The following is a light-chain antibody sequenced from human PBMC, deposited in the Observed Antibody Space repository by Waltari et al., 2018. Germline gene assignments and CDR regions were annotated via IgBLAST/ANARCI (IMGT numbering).Light chain of an antibody. CDR1: SGDVGHYDY. V-gene: IGLV2-14*03. J-gene: IGLJ1*01. CDR3: SSYTSSSTLYV. Sequence: QSALTQPASVSGSPGQSITISCTGTSGDVGHYDYVSWYQQHPGKAPKVIIYDVATRPSGVSSLFSGSKSGNTASLTISGLQAEDEADYFCSSYTSSSTLYVFGTGTKVTVL. CDR2: DVA.